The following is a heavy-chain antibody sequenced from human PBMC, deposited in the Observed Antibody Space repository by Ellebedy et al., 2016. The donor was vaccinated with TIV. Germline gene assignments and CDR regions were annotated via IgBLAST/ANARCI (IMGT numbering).Heavy chain of an antibody. CDR1: GFTFSSYG. CDR2: ISYDGSNK. Sequence: GGSLRLSXAASGFTFSSYGMHWVRQAPGKGLEWVAVISYDGSNKYYADSVKGRFTISRDNSKNTLYLQMNSLGAEDTAVYYCAKALVVPAANRYYYYYGMDVWGQGTTVTVSS. CDR3: AKALVVPAANRYYYYYGMDV. J-gene: IGHJ6*02. V-gene: IGHV3-30*18. D-gene: IGHD2-2*01.